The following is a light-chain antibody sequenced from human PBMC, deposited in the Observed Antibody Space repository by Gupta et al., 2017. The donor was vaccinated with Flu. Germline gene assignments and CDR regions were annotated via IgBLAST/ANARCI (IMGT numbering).Light chain of an antibody. J-gene: IGLJ3*02. Sequence: SYELTQPPSVSVSPRQTARITCSGDALPKQFVYWYQQKPGQAPVLVVYKDDERPSGISERFSGSHSGTTATLTISGDQPEDEADYYCPSVDSSSVYMVFGGGTRLTVL. V-gene: IGLV3-25*02. CDR1: ALPKQF. CDR3: PSVDSSSVYMV. CDR2: KDD.